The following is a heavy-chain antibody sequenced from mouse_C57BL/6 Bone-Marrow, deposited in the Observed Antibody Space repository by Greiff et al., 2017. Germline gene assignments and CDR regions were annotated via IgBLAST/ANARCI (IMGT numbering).Heavy chain of an antibody. CDR2: IDPSDSYT. V-gene: IGHV1-50*01. J-gene: IGHJ3*01. CDR1: GYTFTSYW. CDR3: ARRRQRRPLAY. D-gene: IGHD3-2*02. Sequence: QVQLQQPGAELVKPGASVKLSCKASGYTFTSYWMQWVKQRPGQGLEWIGEIDPSDSYTNYNQKFKAKATLTVDKASSTAYMQLKSLTSEDSAVYYCARRRQRRPLAYWGQGTLVTVSA.